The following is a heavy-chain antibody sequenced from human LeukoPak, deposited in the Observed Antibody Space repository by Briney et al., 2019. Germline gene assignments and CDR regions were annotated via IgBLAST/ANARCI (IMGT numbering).Heavy chain of an antibody. CDR1: GFTFDDYA. Sequence: SGRSLRLSCAASGFTFDDYAMHWVRQAPGKGLEWVAVISYDGSNKYYADSVKGRFTISRDNSKNTLYLQMNSLRAEDTAVYYCARDLLRGYDFWSGGGFDYWGQGTLVTVSS. V-gene: IGHV3-30*01. J-gene: IGHJ4*02. CDR2: ISYDGSNK. CDR3: ARDLLRGYDFWSGGGFDY. D-gene: IGHD3-3*01.